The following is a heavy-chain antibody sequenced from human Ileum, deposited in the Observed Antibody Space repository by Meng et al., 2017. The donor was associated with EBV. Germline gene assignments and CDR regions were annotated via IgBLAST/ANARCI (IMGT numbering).Heavy chain of an antibody. V-gene: IGHV4-4*02. D-gene: IGHD1-26*01. CDR2: VYHSGMT. CDR3: ARVSYWDGVDY. CDR1: GASVSANNW. Sequence: QVQLQESGPGLVKPSGXLALTCVVPGASVSANNWWNWVRQSPGKGLEWIGEVYHSGMTNYNPSLKTRVTMLVDKSRNHFSLEMTSVTAADTAVYYCARVSYWDGVDYWGQGTLVTVSS. J-gene: IGHJ4*02.